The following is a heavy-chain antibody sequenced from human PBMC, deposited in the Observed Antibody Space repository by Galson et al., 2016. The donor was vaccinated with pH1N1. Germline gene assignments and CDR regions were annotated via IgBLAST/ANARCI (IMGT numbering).Heavy chain of an antibody. Sequence: SLRLSCAGSGFSFSDYWMHWVRQAPGKGLEWVANINQDGSQKYYVDSVRGRFTISRDNAKNSLYLQMNSLRAEDTAVYYCARAIGASGAFWGQGTLVTVSS. V-gene: IGHV3-7*01. CDR1: GFSFSDYW. CDR3: ARAIGASGAF. J-gene: IGHJ4*02. D-gene: IGHD6-13*01. CDR2: INQDGSQK.